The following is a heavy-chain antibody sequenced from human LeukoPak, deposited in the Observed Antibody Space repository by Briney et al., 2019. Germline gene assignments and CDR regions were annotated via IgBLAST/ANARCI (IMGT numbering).Heavy chain of an antibody. D-gene: IGHD3-16*01. CDR2: INHNGNVN. CDR1: GFTFSSYA. Sequence: GGSLRLSCAASGFTFSSYAMNWVRQAPGKGLEWVASINHNGNVNYYVDSVKGRFTISRDNAKNSLYLQMSNLRAEDTAVYFCARGGGLDVWGQGATVTVSS. V-gene: IGHV3-7*03. CDR3: ARGGGLDV. J-gene: IGHJ6*02.